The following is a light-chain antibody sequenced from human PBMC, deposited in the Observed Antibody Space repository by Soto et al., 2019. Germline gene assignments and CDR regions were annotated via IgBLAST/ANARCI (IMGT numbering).Light chain of an antibody. V-gene: IGLV1-47*01. Sequence: QSVLTQPPSVSGTPGLRVTISCSGSSSNVGSNFVYWYQQFPGTAPKLLIYRTDQRPSGVPDRFSASKPGTSASLAISGLRSDDEADYYCAAWDNSLRWVFGGGTKVTVL. CDR3: AAWDNSLRWV. CDR2: RTD. J-gene: IGLJ3*02. CDR1: SSNVGSNF.